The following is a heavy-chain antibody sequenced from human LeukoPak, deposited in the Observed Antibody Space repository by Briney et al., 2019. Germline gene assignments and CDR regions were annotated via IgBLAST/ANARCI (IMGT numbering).Heavy chain of an antibody. CDR2: IIPIFGTA. J-gene: IGHJ4*02. D-gene: IGHD3-22*01. CDR1: GGTFSNYA. Sequence: AASVKVSCKASGGTFSNYAINWVRQAPGQGLEWMGGIIPIFGTANYAQKFQGRVTITADKSTSTVYVELNSLKSEDTAVYYCARGWDYDSGGRPTAYVYWGQGTLVTVSS. CDR3: ARGWDYDSGGRPTAYVY. V-gene: IGHV1-69*06.